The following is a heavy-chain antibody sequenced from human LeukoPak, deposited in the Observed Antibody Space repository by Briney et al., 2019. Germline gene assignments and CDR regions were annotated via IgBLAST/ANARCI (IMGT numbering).Heavy chain of an antibody. CDR2: IKQDGSEK. J-gene: IGHJ4*02. Sequence: GGSLRLSCAASGFTFSSYWMSWVRQAPGKGLEWVANIKQDGSEKYYVDSVKGRFTISRDNAKNSLYLQMNSLRAEDTAVYYCARDILGYDILTGYSSLDYWGQGTLVTVSS. CDR1: GFTFSSYW. V-gene: IGHV3-7*01. D-gene: IGHD3-9*01. CDR3: ARDILGYDILTGYSSLDY.